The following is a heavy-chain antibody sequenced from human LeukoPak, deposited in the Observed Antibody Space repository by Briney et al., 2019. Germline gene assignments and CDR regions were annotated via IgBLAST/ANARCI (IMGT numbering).Heavy chain of an antibody. CDR2: IIPILGIA. J-gene: IGHJ4*02. Sequence: ASVTVSCKASGGTFSSYAISWVRQAPGQGLEGMGRIIPILGIANYAQKFQGRVTITADKSTSTAYMELSSLRSEDTAVYYCAREPYSSSWYPFDYWGQGTLVTVSS. CDR1: GGTFSSYA. V-gene: IGHV1-69*04. D-gene: IGHD6-13*01. CDR3: AREPYSSSWYPFDY.